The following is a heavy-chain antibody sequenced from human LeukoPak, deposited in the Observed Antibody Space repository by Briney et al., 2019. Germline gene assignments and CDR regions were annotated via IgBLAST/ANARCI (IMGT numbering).Heavy chain of an antibody. J-gene: IGHJ5*02. V-gene: IGHV4-59*01. CDR3: ARASFQDWFDP. CDR1: GGSISSYY. Sequence: PSETLSLTRTVSGGSISSYYWSWIRQPPGKGLEWIGYIYYSGSTNYNPSLKSRVTISVDTSKNQFSLKLSSVTAADTAVYYCARASFQDWFDPWGQGTLVTVSS. CDR2: IYYSGST. D-gene: IGHD3-16*01.